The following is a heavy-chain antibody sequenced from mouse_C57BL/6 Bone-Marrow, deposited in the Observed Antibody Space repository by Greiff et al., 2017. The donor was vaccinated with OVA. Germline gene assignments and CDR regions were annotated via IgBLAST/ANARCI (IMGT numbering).Heavy chain of an antibody. CDR2: ISNLAYSI. Sequence: EVKLMESGGGLVQPGGSLKLSCAASGFTFSDYGMAWVRQAPRKGPEWVAFISNLAYSIYYADTVTGRFTISRENAKNTLYLEMSSLRSEDTAKYYCGRGGYGSKTGTIAYWGQGTLVTVSA. D-gene: IGHD1-1*01. CDR1: GFTFSDYG. J-gene: IGHJ3*01. V-gene: IGHV5-15*01. CDR3: GRGGYGSKTGTIAY.